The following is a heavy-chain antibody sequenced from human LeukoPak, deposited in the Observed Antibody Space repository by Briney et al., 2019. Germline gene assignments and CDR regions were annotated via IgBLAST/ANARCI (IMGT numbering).Heavy chain of an antibody. D-gene: IGHD3-10*01. J-gene: IGHJ4*02. CDR2: ISSSSSTI. CDR1: GFTFRDQF. Sequence: GGSLRLSCTTSGFTFRDQFISWFRQAPGKGLEWVSYISSSSSTIYYADSVKGRFTISRDNAKNSLYLQMNSLRDEDTAVYYCAREGRWFRELFRFDYWGQGTLVTVSS. V-gene: IGHV3-48*02. CDR3: AREGRWFRELFRFDY.